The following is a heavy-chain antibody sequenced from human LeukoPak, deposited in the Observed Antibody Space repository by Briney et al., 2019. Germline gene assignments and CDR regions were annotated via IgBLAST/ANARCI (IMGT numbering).Heavy chain of an antibody. V-gene: IGHV4-59*01. CDR2: IYYSGST. D-gene: IGHD1-26*01. CDR1: GGSISSYY. J-gene: IGHJ5*02. CDR3: ARVAWASNNWFDP. Sequence: ASETLSLTCTVSGGSISSYYWSWIRQPPGKGLEWIGYIYYSGSTNYNPSLKSRVTISVDTSKNQFSVKLSSVTAADTAVYYCARVAWASNNWFDPWGQGTLVAVSS.